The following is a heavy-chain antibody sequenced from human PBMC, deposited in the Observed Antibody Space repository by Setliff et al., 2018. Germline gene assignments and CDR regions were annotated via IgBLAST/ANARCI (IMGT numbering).Heavy chain of an antibody. CDR2: IYIGGSA. J-gene: IGHJ4*02. V-gene: IGHV4-4*07. D-gene: IGHD2-21*02. CDR3: TRDLGHGGDSDY. Sequence: KPSETLSLTCTVSGGSISSYYWSWIRQPAGKGLEWIGHIYIGGSANYNPSLETRVTISRDTSKNQVSLKLNSVTATDTAVYYCTRDLGHGGDSDYWGQGILVTVSS. CDR1: GGSISSYY.